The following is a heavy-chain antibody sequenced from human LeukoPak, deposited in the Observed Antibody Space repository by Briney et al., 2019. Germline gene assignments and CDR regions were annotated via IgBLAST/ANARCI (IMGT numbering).Heavy chain of an antibody. V-gene: IGHV4-31*03. J-gene: IGHJ4*02. CDR2: IYYSGST. CDR1: GGSISSGGYY. Sequence: SETLSLTCTVSGGSISSGGYYWSWIRQHPGKGLEWIGHIYYSGSTYYNPSLKSRVTISEDTSKNQFALKLSSVTAADTAVYYCARVGGVISKTSFDYGGQGTLVSVSS. D-gene: IGHD3-16*01. CDR3: ARVGGVISKTSFDY.